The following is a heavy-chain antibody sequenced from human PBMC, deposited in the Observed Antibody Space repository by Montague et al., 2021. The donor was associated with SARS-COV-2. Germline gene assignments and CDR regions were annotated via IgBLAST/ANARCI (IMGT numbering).Heavy chain of an antibody. J-gene: IGHJ4*02. CDR1: GDSVSHDF. CDR2: VYYSHSS. Sequence: SETLSLTCTVSGDSVSHDFWTWIRQPPGKGLEWVGYVYYSHSSSYNPSLRGRVSIAVDTSKNQFSLRLSTVTAADTAIYYCVRDPAPGGSGTFYDYWGQGALVAVSS. V-gene: IGHV4-59*02. CDR3: VRDPAPGGSGTFYDY. D-gene: IGHD1-26*01.